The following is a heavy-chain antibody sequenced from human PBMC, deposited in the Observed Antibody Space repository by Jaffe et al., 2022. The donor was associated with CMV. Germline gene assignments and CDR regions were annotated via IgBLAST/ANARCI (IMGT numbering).Heavy chain of an antibody. D-gene: IGHD1-26*01. V-gene: IGHV1-69*01. CDR2: IIPIFGTA. CDR3: AREDSGSYKIYYYYGMDV. Sequence: QVQLVQSGAEVKKPGSSVKVSCKASGGTFSSYAISWVRQAPGQGLEWMGGIIPIFGTANYAQKFQGRVTITADESTSTAYMELSSLRSEDTAVYYCAREDSGSYKIYYYYGMDVWGQGTTVTVSS. CDR1: GGTFSSYA. J-gene: IGHJ6*02.